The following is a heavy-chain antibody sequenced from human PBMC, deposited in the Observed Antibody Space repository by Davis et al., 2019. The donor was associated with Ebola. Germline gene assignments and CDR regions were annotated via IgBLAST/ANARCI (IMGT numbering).Heavy chain of an antibody. J-gene: IGHJ6*03. V-gene: IGHV4-39*07. CDR1: GGSISSSNYY. D-gene: IGHD6-13*01. Sequence: PSETLSLTCTVSGGSISSSNYYWAWTRQPPGKGLEWFGSIYYSGNTYYNPSLECRVTISIDTSKNQFSLRLSSVTAADTAVYYCARVSSHYYYYYMDVWGKGTTVTVSS. CDR3: ARVSSHYYYYYMDV. CDR2: IYYSGNT.